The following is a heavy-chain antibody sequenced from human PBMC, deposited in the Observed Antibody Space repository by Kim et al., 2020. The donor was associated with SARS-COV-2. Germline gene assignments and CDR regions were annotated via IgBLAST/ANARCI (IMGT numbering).Heavy chain of an antibody. D-gene: IGHD1-26*01. CDR3: ARDSRATPHDAFDI. V-gene: IGHV3-21*01. J-gene: IGHJ3*02. Sequence: ADSVKGRFTISRDNAKNSLYLQMNSLRAEDTAVYYCARDSRATPHDAFDIWGQGTMVTVSS.